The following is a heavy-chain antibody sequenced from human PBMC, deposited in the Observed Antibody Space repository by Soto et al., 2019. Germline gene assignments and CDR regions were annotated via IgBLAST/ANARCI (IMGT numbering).Heavy chain of an antibody. V-gene: IGHV3-30-3*01. CDR3: ARDRPHSYGPMVAFDI. Sequence: GGSLRLSCAASGFTFSSYAMHWVRQAPGKGLEWVAVISYDGSNKYYADSVKGRFTISRDNSKNTLYLQMNSLRAEDTAVYYCARDRPHSYGPMVAFDIWGQGTMVTVSS. D-gene: IGHD5-18*01. CDR1: GFTFSSYA. J-gene: IGHJ3*02. CDR2: ISYDGSNK.